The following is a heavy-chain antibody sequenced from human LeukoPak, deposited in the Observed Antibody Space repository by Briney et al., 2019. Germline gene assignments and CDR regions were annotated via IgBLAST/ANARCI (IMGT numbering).Heavy chain of an antibody. V-gene: IGHV4-61*02. D-gene: IGHD6-6*01. CDR1: GGSIGSGSYY. CDR3: AGLSSSSRYYYYMDV. J-gene: IGHJ6*03. Sequence: SETLSLTCTVSGGSIGSGSYYWNWIRQSSGKGLEWIGRIYTSGSTNYNPSLKSRVTMSVDTSKNQFSLKLSSVTAADTAVYYCAGLSSSSRYYYYMDVWGKGTTVTVSS. CDR2: IYTSGST.